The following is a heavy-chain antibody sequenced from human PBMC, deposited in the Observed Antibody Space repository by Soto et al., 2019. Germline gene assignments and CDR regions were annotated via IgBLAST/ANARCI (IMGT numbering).Heavy chain of an antibody. D-gene: IGHD2-2*01. CDR1: GFTFNNYG. CDR2: VSKSDYT. V-gene: IGHV3-21*04. J-gene: IGHJ4*02. Sequence: GGSLRLSCVVPGFTFNNYGINWVRQAPGKGLEWVSTVSKSDYTYYSDSVKGRFTISRDNAKNTVSLQMNTLRAEDTAVYYCAREDSIIIPAGSDFWGQGTLVTVSS. CDR3: AREDSIIIPAGSDF.